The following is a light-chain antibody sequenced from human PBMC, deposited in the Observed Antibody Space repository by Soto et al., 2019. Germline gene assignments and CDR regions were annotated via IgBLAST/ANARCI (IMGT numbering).Light chain of an antibody. CDR3: HQYNNWPLT. Sequence: EIVMTQSPATLSVSPGERATLSCRASQSVSSNLAWYQQKPGQAPRLLIYGASNRATGIPARFSGSGSGTEFTLTISSLQSEDFAVYYCHQYNNWPLTFGGGTKVDIK. CDR2: GAS. J-gene: IGKJ4*01. V-gene: IGKV3-15*01. CDR1: QSVSSN.